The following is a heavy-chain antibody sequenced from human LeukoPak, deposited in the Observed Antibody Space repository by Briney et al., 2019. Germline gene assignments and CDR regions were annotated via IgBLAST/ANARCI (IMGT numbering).Heavy chain of an antibody. V-gene: IGHV4-4*07. CDR2: IYTSGNS. Sequence: SETLSLTCTVSGGSISSYYWSWIRQPAGKGLEWIGRIYTSGNSNYNPSLKSRVTMSVDTSKNQFSLKLSSVTAADTAVYYCARDQYYYDSSAYLFDYWGQGTLVTVSS. CDR1: GGSISSYY. CDR3: ARDQYYYDSSAYLFDY. J-gene: IGHJ4*02. D-gene: IGHD3-22*01.